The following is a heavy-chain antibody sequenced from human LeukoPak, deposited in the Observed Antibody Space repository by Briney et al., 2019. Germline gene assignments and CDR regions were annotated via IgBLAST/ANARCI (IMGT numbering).Heavy chain of an antibody. D-gene: IGHD3-3*01. Sequence: ASVKVSCKASGGTFSIYAISWVRQAPGQGLEWMGGIIPIFGTVNYAQKFQGRVTITADKSTSTAYMELSSLRSEDTAVYYCARSLFRSLEWSYRSYYYYYMDVWGKGTTVTVSS. J-gene: IGHJ6*03. CDR1: GGTFSIYA. CDR3: ARSLFRSLEWSYRSYYYYYMDV. CDR2: IIPIFGTV. V-gene: IGHV1-69*06.